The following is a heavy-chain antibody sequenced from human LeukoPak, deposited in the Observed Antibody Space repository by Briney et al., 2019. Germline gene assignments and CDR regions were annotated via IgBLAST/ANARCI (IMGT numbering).Heavy chain of an antibody. D-gene: IGHD2-2*01. J-gene: IGHJ5*02. CDR2: INSDGSST. V-gene: IGHV3-74*01. CDR1: GFTLSSYW. CDR3: ARDLKEYQLLVGIDP. Sequence: GGSLRLSCAASGFTLSSYWMHWVRQAPGKGLVWVSRINSDGSSTSYADSVKGRFTISRDNAKNTLYLQMNSLRAEDTAVYYCARDLKEYQLLVGIDPWGQGTLVTVSS.